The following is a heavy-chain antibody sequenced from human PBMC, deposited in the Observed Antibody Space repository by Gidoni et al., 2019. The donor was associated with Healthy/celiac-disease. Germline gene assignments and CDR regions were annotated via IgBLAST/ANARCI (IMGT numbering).Heavy chain of an antibody. CDR2: ISYDGSNK. Sequence: QVQLVESGGGVVQPGRSLRLSCAASGFTFSSYAMHWVRQAPGKGLEWVAVISYDGSNKYYADSVKGRFTISRDNSKNTLYLQMNSLRAEDTAVYYCARDTEQWLFAFDIWGQGTMVTVSS. V-gene: IGHV3-30-3*01. CDR1: GFTFSSYA. CDR3: ARDTEQWLFAFDI. D-gene: IGHD6-19*01. J-gene: IGHJ3*02.